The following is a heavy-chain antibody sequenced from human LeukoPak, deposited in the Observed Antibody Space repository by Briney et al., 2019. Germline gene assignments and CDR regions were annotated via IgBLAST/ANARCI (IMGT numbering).Heavy chain of an antibody. CDR1: GGSISSYY. V-gene: IGHV4-59*01. CDR3: ARGVDFGY. Sequence: PSETLSLTCTVSGGSISSYYWSWIRQPPGKGLEWIGYIYHSGSTTYNPSLKSRVTISVDTSKNHFSLNLSSVTAADTAVYYCARGVDFGYWGQGTLVTVSS. CDR2: IYHSGST. J-gene: IGHJ4*02.